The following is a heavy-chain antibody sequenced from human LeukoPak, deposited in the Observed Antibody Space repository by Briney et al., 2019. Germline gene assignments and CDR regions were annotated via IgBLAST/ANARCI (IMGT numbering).Heavy chain of an antibody. Sequence: VGSLRLSCAASGFTFSSYAMSWVRQAPGKGLEWVSAISGSGGSTYYADYVKGRFTISRDTSKNTLYLQMSSLRAEDTAVYYCAKDLSYELERHAFDIWGQGTMVTVSS. V-gene: IGHV3-23*01. J-gene: IGHJ3*02. CDR2: ISGSGGST. CDR1: GFTFSSYA. CDR3: AKDLSYELERHAFDI. D-gene: IGHD1-1*01.